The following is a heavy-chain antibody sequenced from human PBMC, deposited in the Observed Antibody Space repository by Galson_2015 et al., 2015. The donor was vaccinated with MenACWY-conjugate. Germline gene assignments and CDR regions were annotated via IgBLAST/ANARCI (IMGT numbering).Heavy chain of an antibody. V-gene: IGHV1-18*01. Sequence: SVKVSCKASGYTFTSYGISWVRQAPGQGLEWMGWISTYNGNTNYAQKLQGRVTMTTDTSTSTAYMEPRSLRSDDTAVYYCARGPDSSGWQLYYYYGMDVWGQGTTVTVSS. CDR1: GYTFTSYG. D-gene: IGHD6-19*01. CDR2: ISTYNGNT. CDR3: ARGPDSSGWQLYYYYGMDV. J-gene: IGHJ6*02.